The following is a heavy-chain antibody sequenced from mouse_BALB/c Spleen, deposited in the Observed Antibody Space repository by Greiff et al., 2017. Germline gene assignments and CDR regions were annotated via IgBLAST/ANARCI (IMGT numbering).Heavy chain of an antibody. Sequence: DVKLQESGPDLVKPSQSLSLTCTVTGYSITSGYSWPWIRQFPGTKLEWMGSIHYSGSTNYNPSLKSLISITRDTSKNQFFLQLNSVTTEDTATDDCVLRLRGAWFAYWGQGTLVTVSA. CDR1: GYSITSGYS. V-gene: IGHV3-1*02. J-gene: IGHJ3*01. CDR3: VLRLRGAWFAY. D-gene: IGHD1-2*01. CDR2: IHYSGST.